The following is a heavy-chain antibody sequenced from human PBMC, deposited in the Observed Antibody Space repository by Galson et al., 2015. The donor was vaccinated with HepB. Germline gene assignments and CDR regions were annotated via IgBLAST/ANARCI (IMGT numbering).Heavy chain of an antibody. CDR3: AKDFAVRSYFDY. V-gene: IGHV3-30*18. CDR2: ISYDGSSK. J-gene: IGHJ4*02. D-gene: IGHD2/OR15-2a*01. CDR1: GFTFSSYG. Sequence: SLRLSCAASGFTFSSYGMHWVRQAPGKGLEWVAVISYDGSSKYYADSVKGRFTISRDNSKNTLYLQMNSLRAEDTAVYYCAKDFAVRSYFDYWGQGTLVTVSS.